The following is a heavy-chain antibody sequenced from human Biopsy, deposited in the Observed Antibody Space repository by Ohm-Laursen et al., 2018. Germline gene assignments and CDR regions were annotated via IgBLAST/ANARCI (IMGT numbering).Heavy chain of an antibody. CDR3: ARDYQPYLVTIHYYYYGMDV. CDR2: MNPNSGNT. Sequence: GASVKVSCKASGYTFTNYNVNWVRQATGQGLEWMGWMNPNSGNTGYAQKFQGRVTMTRNTSISTAYMELRSLRSDDTAVYYCARDYQPYLVTIHYYYYGMDVWGQGTTVTVSS. D-gene: IGHD2-2*01. J-gene: IGHJ6*02. V-gene: IGHV1-8*01. CDR1: GYTFTNYN.